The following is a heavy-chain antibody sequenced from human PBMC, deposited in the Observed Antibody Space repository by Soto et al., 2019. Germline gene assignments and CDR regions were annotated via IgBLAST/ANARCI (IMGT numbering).Heavy chain of an antibody. V-gene: IGHV1-69*01. J-gene: IGHJ5*02. Sequence: QVHLVQSGPEVREPGSSVKVSCKASGGSFSSDAITWVRQAPGQGLEWIGEIIPMFGTANYEQRFQGRLTINADERTNTAYMELSTLRSEDSAVYYCATSSRKHCRGDTCFENWFDPWGQGTRVTVSS. CDR3: ATSSRKHCRGDTCFENWFDP. CDR2: IIPMFGTA. CDR1: GGSFSSDA. D-gene: IGHD2-21*02.